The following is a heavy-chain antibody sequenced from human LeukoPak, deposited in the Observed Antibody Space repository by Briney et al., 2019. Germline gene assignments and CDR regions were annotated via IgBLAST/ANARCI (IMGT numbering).Heavy chain of an antibody. Sequence: SETLSLTCIVSGGSISSSSYYWGWIRQPPGKGLEWIGSIYYSGSTYYNPSLKSRVTISVDTSKNQFSLKLSSVTAADTAVYYCARLQYSGSYYATWGQGTLVTVSS. CDR3: ARLQYSGSYYAT. CDR1: GGSISSSSYY. CDR2: IYYSGST. J-gene: IGHJ5*02. V-gene: IGHV4-39*01. D-gene: IGHD1-26*01.